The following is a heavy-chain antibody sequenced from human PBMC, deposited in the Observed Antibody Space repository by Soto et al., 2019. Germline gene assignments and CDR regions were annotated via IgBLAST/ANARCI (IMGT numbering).Heavy chain of an antibody. CDR1: GFTFRNNW. D-gene: IGHD3-10*01. CDR3: VNGGWLGD. J-gene: IGHJ4*02. V-gene: IGHV3-74*01. CDR2: INNDGSRA. Sequence: EVQLVESGGGLVQPGESLRLSCVASGFTFRNNWMHWARQAPGKGLVWVAHINNDGSRAIYADSVMGRFTISRDNAKNTLFLLMDSLRVEDTAVYYCVNGGWLGDWGQGTLVTVSS.